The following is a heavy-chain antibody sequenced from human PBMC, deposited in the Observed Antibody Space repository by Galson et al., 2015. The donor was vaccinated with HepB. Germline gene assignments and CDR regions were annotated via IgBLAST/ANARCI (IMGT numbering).Heavy chain of an antibody. J-gene: IGHJ4*02. CDR2: ISSSSSYI. CDR1: GFTFSSYS. D-gene: IGHD1-26*01. Sequence: LRLSCAVSGFTFSSYSMNWVRQAPGKGLEWVSSISSSSSYIYYADSVKGRFTISRDNAKNSLYLQMNSLRAEDTAVYYCARDRAPSSGSYPPSMGNWGQGTLVTVSS. CDR3: ARDRAPSSGSYPPSMGN. V-gene: IGHV3-21*01.